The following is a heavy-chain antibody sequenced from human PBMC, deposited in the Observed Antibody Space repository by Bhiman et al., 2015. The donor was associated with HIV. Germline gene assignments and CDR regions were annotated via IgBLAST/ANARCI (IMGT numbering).Heavy chain of an antibody. J-gene: IGHJ4*02. V-gene: IGHV3-23*01. Sequence: EVQLLESGGGLVQPGGSLRLSCEGFGFIFVDYAMGWVRQAPGKGLEWVSIISASGHATYYADSVRGRVSTSRDNSNNTMYLQLSSLRVEDAAIYYCVRQHLAFEYWGQGT. CDR2: ISASGHAT. CDR1: GFIFVDYA. CDR3: VRQHLAFEY.